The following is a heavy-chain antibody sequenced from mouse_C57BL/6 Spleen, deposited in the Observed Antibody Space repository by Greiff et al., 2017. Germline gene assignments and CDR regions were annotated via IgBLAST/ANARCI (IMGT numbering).Heavy chain of an antibody. CDR3: ARGNYYYGRGYFDV. Sequence: EVQLVESGPGLVKPSQSLSLTCSVTGYSITSGYYWNWIRQFPGNKLEWMGYISYDGSNNYNPSLKNRISITRDTSKNQFFLKLNSVTTEDTATYYCARGNYYYGRGYFDVWGTGTTVTVSS. CDR2: ISYDGSN. J-gene: IGHJ1*03. D-gene: IGHD1-1*01. V-gene: IGHV3-6*01. CDR1: GYSITSGYY.